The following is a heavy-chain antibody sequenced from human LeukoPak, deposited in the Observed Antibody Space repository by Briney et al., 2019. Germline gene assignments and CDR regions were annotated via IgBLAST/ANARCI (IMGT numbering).Heavy chain of an antibody. CDR3: AEEEIRGFFDN. D-gene: IGHD3-16*01. Sequence: SVKVSCKASGFTFTSSAVQWVRQARGQRLEWIGWIVVGSGNTNYAQKFQERVTITRDMSTSTAYMELSSLRSEDTAVYYGAEEEIRGFFDNGGQEPLVPVSS. J-gene: IGHJ4*02. CDR2: IVVGSGNT. CDR1: GFTFTSSA. V-gene: IGHV1-58*01.